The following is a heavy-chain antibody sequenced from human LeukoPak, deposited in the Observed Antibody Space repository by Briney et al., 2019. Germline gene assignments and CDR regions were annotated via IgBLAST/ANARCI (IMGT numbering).Heavy chain of an antibody. D-gene: IGHD4-23*01. Sequence: GGSLRLSCAASGFTFSSYWMHWVRQAPGKGLVWVSRVATDGTAPSYADSVKGRFTISRDNAKNTLYLQMNSLSADDTAVYYCASDVGPYGGSPGGSSGQGTLVTVSS. CDR3: ASDVGPYGGSPGGS. V-gene: IGHV3-74*01. J-gene: IGHJ5*02. CDR1: GFTFSSYW. CDR2: VATDGTAP.